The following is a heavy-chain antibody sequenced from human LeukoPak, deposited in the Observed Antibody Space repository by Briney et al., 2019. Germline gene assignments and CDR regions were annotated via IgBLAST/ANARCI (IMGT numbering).Heavy chain of an antibody. D-gene: IGHD2-15*01. V-gene: IGHV4-30-4*01. CDR1: GGSISSGDYY. CDR3: ARVGRILRAFDI. Sequence: SETLSLTCTVSGGSISSGDYYWSWLRQPPGKGLEWIGYIYYSGGTYYNPSLKSRITISVDTSKSQFSLKLSSVTAADTAVYYCARVGRILRAFDIWGQGTMITVSS. CDR2: IYYSGGT. J-gene: IGHJ3*02.